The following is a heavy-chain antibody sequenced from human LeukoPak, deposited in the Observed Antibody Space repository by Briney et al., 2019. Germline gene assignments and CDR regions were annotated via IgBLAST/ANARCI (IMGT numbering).Heavy chain of an antibody. V-gene: IGHV1-69*13. CDR2: ITPIFGTA. J-gene: IGHJ4*02. D-gene: IGHD3-22*01. Sequence: SVTVSCTAYGGTFIRFTISWVRQAPGQGFEWMGGITPIFGTANFAQKFQGRVSITADGSTSTAFMELSSLRSEDTAVYYCAREWGLESSGYYYAYWGQGTLVTVSS. CDR3: AREWGLESSGYYYAY. CDR1: GGTFIRFT.